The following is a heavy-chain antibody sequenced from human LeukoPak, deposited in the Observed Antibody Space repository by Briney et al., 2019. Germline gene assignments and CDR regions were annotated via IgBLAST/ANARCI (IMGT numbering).Heavy chain of an antibody. Sequence: ASVKVSCKASGYSFISFYIHWVRQAPGQGLEWIGVINPSGGSTAYAQQFQGRVTMNRDTSTSTVYMELSSLRSEDTAVYCCARHSLIGTTPFDYWGQGTLVTVSS. CDR3: ARHSLIGTTPFDY. D-gene: IGHD1-20*01. CDR2: INPSGGST. J-gene: IGHJ4*02. CDR1: GYSFISFY. V-gene: IGHV1-46*01.